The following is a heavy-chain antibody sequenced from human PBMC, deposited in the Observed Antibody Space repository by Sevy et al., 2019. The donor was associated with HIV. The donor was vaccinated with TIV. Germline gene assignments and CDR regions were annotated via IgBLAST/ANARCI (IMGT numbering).Heavy chain of an antibody. D-gene: IGHD1-26*01. CDR2: IYYNGHI. V-gene: IGHV4-59*08. J-gene: IGHJ4*02. CDR1: GGSITSLY. CDR3: AGENAWGRGYS. Sequence: SETLSLTCTVSGGSITSLYWNWIRQPPGKGLEWIAYIYYNGHINYNPSLKSRVTLSLDTSKNQFSLRLSSVTAADTDMYYCAGENAWGRGYSWGQGTLVTVSS.